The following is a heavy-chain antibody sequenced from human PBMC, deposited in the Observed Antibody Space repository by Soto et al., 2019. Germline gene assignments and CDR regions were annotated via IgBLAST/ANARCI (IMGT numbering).Heavy chain of an antibody. V-gene: IGHV5-51*01. J-gene: IGHJ6*02. CDR2: IYPGDSDT. CDR3: ARLSHYDILTGYYIPSYYYGMDV. D-gene: IGHD3-9*01. Sequence: GESLKISCKGSGYSFTSYWIGWVRQMPGKGLEWMGIIYPGDSDTRYSPSFQGQVTISADKSISTAYLQWSSLKASDTAMYYCARLSHYDILTGYYIPSYYYGMDVWGQGTTVTV. CDR1: GYSFTSYW.